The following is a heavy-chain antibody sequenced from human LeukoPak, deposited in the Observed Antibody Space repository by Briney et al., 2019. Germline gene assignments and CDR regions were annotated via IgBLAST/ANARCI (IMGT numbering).Heavy chain of an antibody. V-gene: IGHV1-69*13. Sequence: SVKVSCKASGGTFSSYAISWVRQAPGQGLEWMGGIIPIFGTANYAQKFQGRVTITADESTSTAYMELSSLRSEDTAMYYCAREGDYYGSGSYYNVWFDPWGQGTLVTVSS. J-gene: IGHJ5*02. D-gene: IGHD3-10*01. CDR3: AREGDYYGSGSYYNVWFDP. CDR2: IIPIFGTA. CDR1: GGTFSSYA.